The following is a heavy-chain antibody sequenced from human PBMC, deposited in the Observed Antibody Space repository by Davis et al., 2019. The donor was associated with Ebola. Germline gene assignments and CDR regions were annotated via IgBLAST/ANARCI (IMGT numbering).Heavy chain of an antibody. CDR1: GGSFGSDY. Sequence: GSLRLSCSVSGGSFGSDYWSCIRQSPGKGLEWIAFISNGGRTIYNPSLRGRVTISIDTSKNQFSLEVRSVTAADTAFYYGVRGSDDYKTGYWGQGTLVTVSS. J-gene: IGHJ4*02. CDR3: VRGSDDYKTGY. V-gene: IGHV4-59*01. CDR2: ISNGGRT. D-gene: IGHD5-24*01.